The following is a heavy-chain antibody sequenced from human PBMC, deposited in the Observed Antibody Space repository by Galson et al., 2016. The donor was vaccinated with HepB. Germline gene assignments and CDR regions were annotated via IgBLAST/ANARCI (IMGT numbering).Heavy chain of an antibody. V-gene: IGHV3-21*01. CDR1: GFTFSSHN. CDR3: AREISGALFDS. Sequence: SLRLSCAASGFTFSSHNMNWVRQAPGKGLEWVSSIGFSGRDRYYADSVKGRFTISRDNAEDSLFLQMNSLRAEDTALYYCAREISGALFDSWGQGTLVTVSS. CDR2: IGFSGRDR. D-gene: IGHD6-19*01. J-gene: IGHJ4*02.